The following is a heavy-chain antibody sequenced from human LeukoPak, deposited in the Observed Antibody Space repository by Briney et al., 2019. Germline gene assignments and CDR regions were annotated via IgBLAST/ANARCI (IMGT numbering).Heavy chain of an antibody. Sequence: SETLSLTCTVSGGSIRSYYWSWIRQHPGKGLEWIGYIYYSGSTYYNPSLKSRVTISLDTSKNQFSLKLTSVTAADTAVYYCARDRWFDPWGQGTLVTVSS. D-gene: IGHD5-24*01. J-gene: IGHJ5*02. V-gene: IGHV4-59*06. CDR1: GGSIRSYY. CDR3: ARDRWFDP. CDR2: IYYSGST.